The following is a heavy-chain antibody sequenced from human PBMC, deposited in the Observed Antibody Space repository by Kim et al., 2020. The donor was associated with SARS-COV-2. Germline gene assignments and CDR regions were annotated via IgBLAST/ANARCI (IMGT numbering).Heavy chain of an antibody. Sequence: GGSLRLSCAASGFTFTTFAMSWVRQAPGKGPEWVASISDNGVRTYYADSVKGRFTISRDNSKNTLYIQMNSLRAYDTAVYYCAKDFGYCSSTSCYPPYGMDVWGQGTTVTVSS. D-gene: IGHD2-2*03. CDR3: AKDFGYCSSTSCYPPYGMDV. CDR2: ISDNGVRT. CDR1: GFTFTTFA. V-gene: IGHV3-23*01. J-gene: IGHJ6*02.